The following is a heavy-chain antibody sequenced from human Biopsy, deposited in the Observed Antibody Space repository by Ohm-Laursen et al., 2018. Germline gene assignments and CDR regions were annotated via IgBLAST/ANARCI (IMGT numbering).Heavy chain of an antibody. Sequence: GSSVKVSCKGSEFSFSRYDMHWVRQAPGRGLEWMGIISPSGGGTMDTQKFQDRLTMTRDTSTSTVHMDLNSLGSEDTAVYYCARAGVGSDGTDSYYYGMDVWGPGTTVTVSS. V-gene: IGHV1-46*01. D-gene: IGHD5-24*01. CDR2: ISPSGGGT. CDR1: EFSFSRYD. J-gene: IGHJ6*02. CDR3: ARAGVGSDGTDSYYYGMDV.